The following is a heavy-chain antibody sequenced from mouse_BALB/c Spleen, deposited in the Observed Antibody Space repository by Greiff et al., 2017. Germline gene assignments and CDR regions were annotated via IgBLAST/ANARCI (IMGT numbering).Heavy chain of an antibody. D-gene: IGHD2-4*01. J-gene: IGHJ3*01. CDR1: GFSLTGYG. Sequence: VKLMESGPGLVAPSQSLSITCTVSGFSLTGYGVNWVRQPPGKGLEWLGMIWGDGSTDYNSALKSRLSISKDNSKSQVFLKMNSLQTDDTARYYCARAYDYDDGWFAYWGQGTLVTVSA. CDR3: ARAYDYDDGWFAY. V-gene: IGHV2-6-7*01. CDR2: IWGDGST.